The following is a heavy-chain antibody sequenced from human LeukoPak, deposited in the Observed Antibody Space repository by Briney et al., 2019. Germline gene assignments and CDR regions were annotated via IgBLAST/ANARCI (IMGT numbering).Heavy chain of an antibody. CDR3: ARHSERPWIPYYMDV. CDR1: GYSFTNYW. Sequence: GESLKISCKGSGYSFTNYWIGWVRQMPGKGLEWMGIIYPGDSDTRYSPSFQGQVTISADKSISTAYLQWSSLKASDTAIYYCARHSERPWIPYYMDVWGKGTTVTVSS. CDR2: IYPGDSDT. D-gene: IGHD5-18*01. J-gene: IGHJ6*03. V-gene: IGHV5-51*01.